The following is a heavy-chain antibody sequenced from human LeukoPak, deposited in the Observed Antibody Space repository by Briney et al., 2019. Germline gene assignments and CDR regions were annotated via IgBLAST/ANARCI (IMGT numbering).Heavy chain of an antibody. CDR1: GYTFTSYY. J-gene: IGHJ5*02. Sequence: ASVKVSCKASGYTFTSYYMHWVRQAPGQGLEWMGIINPSGGSTSYAQKFQGRVTITADESTSTAYMELSSLRSEDTAVYYCASDMGEGWFDPWGQGTLVTVSS. CDR2: INPSGGST. D-gene: IGHD1-26*01. V-gene: IGHV1-46*01. CDR3: ASDMGEGWFDP.